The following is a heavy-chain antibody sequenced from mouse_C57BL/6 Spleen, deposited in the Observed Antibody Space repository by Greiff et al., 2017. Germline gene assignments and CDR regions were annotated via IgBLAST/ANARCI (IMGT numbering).Heavy chain of an antibody. CDR1: GYSITSGYD. V-gene: IGHV3-1*01. D-gene: IGHD1-1*01. CDR3: ARDGTTVVAHWYFDV. Sequence: EVKVEESGPGMVKPSQSLSLTCTVTGYSITSGYDWHWIRHFPGNKLEWMGYISYSGSTNYNPSLKSRISITHDTSKNHFFLKLNSVTTEDTATYYCARDGTTVVAHWYFDVWGTGTTVTVSS. J-gene: IGHJ1*03. CDR2: ISYSGST.